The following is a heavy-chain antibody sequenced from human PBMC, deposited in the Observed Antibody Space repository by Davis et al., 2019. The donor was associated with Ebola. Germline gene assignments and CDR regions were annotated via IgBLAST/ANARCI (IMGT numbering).Heavy chain of an antibody. V-gene: IGHV7-4-1*02. CDR3: ARGRYLSDY. D-gene: IGHD1-1*01. CDR1: GYTFTSYA. J-gene: IGHJ4*02. CDR2: INTDAGNP. Sequence: SVKVSCKASGYTFTSYALNWVRQAPGQGLEGMGWINTDAGNPTYAQGFTGRFVFSLDTSVSTAYLQISSLKAEDTAVYYCARGRYLSDYWGQGTLVTVSS.